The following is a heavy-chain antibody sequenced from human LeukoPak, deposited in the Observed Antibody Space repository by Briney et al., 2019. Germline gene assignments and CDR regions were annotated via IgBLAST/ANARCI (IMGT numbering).Heavy chain of an antibody. J-gene: IGHJ4*02. CDR1: GFTFSDYY. D-gene: IGHD3-10*01. Sequence: PGGSLRLSCAASGFTFSDYYMSWIRQAPGKGLEWVSGISWNSGSIGYADSVKGRFTISRDNAKNSLYLQMNSLRAEDTALYYCHVLWFGGPRLFDYWGQGTLVTVSS. V-gene: IGHV3-9*01. CDR3: HVLWFGGPRLFDY. CDR2: ISWNSGSI.